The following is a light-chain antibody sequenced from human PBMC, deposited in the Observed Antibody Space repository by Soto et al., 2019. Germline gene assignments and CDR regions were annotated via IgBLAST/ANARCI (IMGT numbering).Light chain of an antibody. CDR3: QQYYISWS. CDR1: QSVSSN. V-gene: IGKV3-15*01. Sequence: EIVMTQSPATLSVSPGESATLSCRASQSVSSNLAWYQQKPGQAPRLLIYGASTRATGIPARFSGSGSGTEFTLTISSLQPEDFATYSCQQYYISWSFGQGTKVDI. J-gene: IGKJ1*01. CDR2: GAS.